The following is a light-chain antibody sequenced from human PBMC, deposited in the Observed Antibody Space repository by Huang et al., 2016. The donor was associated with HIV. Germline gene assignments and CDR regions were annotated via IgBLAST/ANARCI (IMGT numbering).Light chain of an antibody. Sequence: DIQMTQSPSTLSAAVGDRVTITCRASQSVTIWLAWFKQKPGKAPKLLIDKASTLESGVPSRFSGSGSGTEFTLTIDSLQPDDVATYYCQQYSRSATFGQGTKLEIK. J-gene: IGKJ2*01. CDR2: KAS. CDR3: QQYSRSAT. CDR1: QSVTIW. V-gene: IGKV1-5*03.